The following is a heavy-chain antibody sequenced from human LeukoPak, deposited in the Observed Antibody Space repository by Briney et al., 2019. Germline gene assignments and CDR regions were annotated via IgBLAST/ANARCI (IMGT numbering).Heavy chain of an antibody. CDR2: INHSGST. CDR3: ARAPPFDY. CDR1: GGSFSGYY. J-gene: IGHJ4*02. V-gene: IGHV4-34*01. Sequence: PSETLSLTCAVCGGSFSGYYWSWIRQPPGKGLEWIGEINHSGSTNYNPSLKSRVTISVDTSKNQFSLKLSSMTAADTAVYYCARAPPFDYWGQGTLVTVSS.